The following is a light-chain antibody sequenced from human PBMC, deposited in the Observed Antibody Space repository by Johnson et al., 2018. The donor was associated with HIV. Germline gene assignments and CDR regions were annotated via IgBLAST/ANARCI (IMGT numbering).Light chain of an antibody. V-gene: IGLV1-51*01. J-gene: IGLJ1*01. Sequence: QAVLTQPPSVSAAPGQKVTISCSGSSSNIVNNYVSWYQQLPGTAPKLLIYDNNKRPSGIPDRFSVSKSGTSATLGITGLQTGDEADYYCGTWDSSLSDRYVFGSGT. CDR2: DNN. CDR3: GTWDSSLSDRYV. CDR1: SSNIVNNY.